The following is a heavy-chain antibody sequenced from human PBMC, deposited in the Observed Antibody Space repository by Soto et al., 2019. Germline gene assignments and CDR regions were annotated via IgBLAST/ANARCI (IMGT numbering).Heavy chain of an antibody. J-gene: IGHJ5*02. CDR2: ISYDGSST. CDR1: GFTFSTNG. Sequence: QVQLVESGGGVVQPGRSLRLSCVASGFTFSTNGMHWVRQAPGKGLEWVAMISYDGSSTYYADSVKGRFTISRDNSKNILYLLTGILRAEDTAVYFCAKDLYSSGWNNYFDPWGLVTPVTVSS. D-gene: IGHD6-19*01. V-gene: IGHV3-30*18. CDR3: AKDLYSSGWNNYFDP.